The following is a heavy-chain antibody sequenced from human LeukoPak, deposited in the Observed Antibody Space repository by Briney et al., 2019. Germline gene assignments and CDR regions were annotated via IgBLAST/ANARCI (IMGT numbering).Heavy chain of an antibody. J-gene: IGHJ4*02. V-gene: IGHV4-38-2*01. D-gene: IGHD3-9*01. CDR1: GYSISSGYY. Sequence: KPSETLSLTCAVSGYSISSGYYWGWIRQPPGKGLEWIGSIYHSGSTYYNPSLKSRVTISVDTSKNQFSLKLSSVTAADTAVYYYARADEILRYFDWLSQPFDYWGQGTLVTVSP. CDR3: ARADEILRYFDWLSQPFDY. CDR2: IYHSGST.